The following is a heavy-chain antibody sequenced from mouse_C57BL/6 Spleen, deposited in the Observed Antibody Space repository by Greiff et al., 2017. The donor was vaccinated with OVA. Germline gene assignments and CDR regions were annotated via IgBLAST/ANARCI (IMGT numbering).Heavy chain of an antibody. D-gene: IGHD2-5*01. J-gene: IGHJ4*01. V-gene: IGHV1-61*01. CDR1: GYTFTSYW. CDR3: ARSDYSNYGAMDD. CDR2: IYPSDSET. Sequence: VQLQQPGAELVRPGSSVKLSCKASGYTFTSYWMDWVKQRPGQGLEWIGNIYPSDSETPYNQKFKDKATLTVDKSSSTAYMQLSSLTSEDSAVYYCARSDYSNYGAMDDWGQGTSVTVSS.